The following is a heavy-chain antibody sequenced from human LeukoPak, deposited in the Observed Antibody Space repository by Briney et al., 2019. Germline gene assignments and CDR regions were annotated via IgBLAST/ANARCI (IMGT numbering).Heavy chain of an antibody. J-gene: IGHJ4*02. CDR2: ISGSGGST. D-gene: IGHD6-25*01. Sequence: GGSLRLSCVASGFTFSSQWMSWVRQAPGKGLEWVSAISGSGGSTHYADPVKGRFTISRDNSKNTLYLQMNSLRAEDTAVYYCAKGSGTAEEYWGQGTLVTVSS. CDR3: AKGSGTAEEY. CDR1: GFTFSSQW. V-gene: IGHV3-23*01.